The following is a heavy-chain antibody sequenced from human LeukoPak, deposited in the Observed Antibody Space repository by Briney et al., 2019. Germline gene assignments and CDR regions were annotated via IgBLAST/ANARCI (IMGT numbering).Heavy chain of an antibody. D-gene: IGHD5-18*01. V-gene: IGHV5-51*01. Sequence: GESLKISCKGSGYKITSYWIMWFRQMPGKGLEWMGIIYPGDSDTRYSPSFQGQVTISADKSISTAYLQWSSLKASDTAMYYCERQFSDTSMFFSLGLYAFDIWGQGTLVTVSS. CDR2: IYPGDSDT. CDR1: GYKITSYW. CDR3: ERQFSDTSMFFSLGLYAFDI. J-gene: IGHJ3*02.